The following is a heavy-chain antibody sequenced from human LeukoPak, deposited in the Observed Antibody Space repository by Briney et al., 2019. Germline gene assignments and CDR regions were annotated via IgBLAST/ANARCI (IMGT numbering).Heavy chain of an antibody. J-gene: IGHJ3*02. CDR3: ARTRYDFWSGPDAFDI. CDR1: GGSISSYY. CDR2: IYTSGST. Sequence: SETLSLTCTVSGGSISSYYWSWIRQPAGKGLEWIGRIYTSGSTNYNPSLKSRVTMSVDTSKNQFSLKLSSVTAADTAVYYCARTRYDFWSGPDAFDIWGQGTMVTVSS. D-gene: IGHD3-3*01. V-gene: IGHV4-4*07.